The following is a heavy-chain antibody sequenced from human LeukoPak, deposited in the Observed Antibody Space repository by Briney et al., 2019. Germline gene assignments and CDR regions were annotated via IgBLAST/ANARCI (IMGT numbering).Heavy chain of an antibody. D-gene: IGHD6-13*01. CDR1: GASISSYY. CDR2: ISYSGST. V-gene: IGHV4-59*08. Sequence: SETLSLTCTVSGASISSYYWNWIRQPPGKRLEWIGYISYSGSTNYNPSLKSRVTLSVDTSKNQFSLKLSSVTAADTAVYYCARTRYTSSCFDYWGQGTLVTVSS. J-gene: IGHJ4*02. CDR3: ARTRYTSSCFDY.